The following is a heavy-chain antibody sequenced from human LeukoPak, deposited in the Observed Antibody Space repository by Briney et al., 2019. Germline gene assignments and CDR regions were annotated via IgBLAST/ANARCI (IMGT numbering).Heavy chain of an antibody. D-gene: IGHD3-3*01. CDR1: GYTFTGYY. Sequence: ASVKVSCKASGYTFTGYYMHWVRQAPGQGLEWMGWINPNSGGTNYAQKFQGRVTMTRDTSISTAYMELSRLRSDDTAVYYCASQKGVYDFWSGYTYDYWGQGTLATVSS. CDR2: INPNSGGT. V-gene: IGHV1-2*02. J-gene: IGHJ4*02. CDR3: ASQKGVYDFWSGYTYDY.